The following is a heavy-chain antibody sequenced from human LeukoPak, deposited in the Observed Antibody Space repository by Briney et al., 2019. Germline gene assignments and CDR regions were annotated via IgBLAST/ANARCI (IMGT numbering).Heavy chain of an antibody. CDR3: AKLTVVASIPTGFDY. D-gene: IGHD2-21*01. V-gene: IGHV3-23*01. J-gene: IGHJ4*02. CDR1: GFTFSSYA. CDR2: ITGSSVNT. Sequence: PGGSLRLSCAASGFTFSSYAMMWDRLAPGKGLEWVSAITGSSVNTYYADSVKGRFTISRDNSKNTLYLQMNSLRAEDTAVYYCAKLTVVASIPTGFDYWGQGTLATVSS.